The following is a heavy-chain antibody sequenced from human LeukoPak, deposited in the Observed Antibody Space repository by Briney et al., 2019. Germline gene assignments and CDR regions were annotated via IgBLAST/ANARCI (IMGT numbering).Heavy chain of an antibody. CDR1: GYTFTSYD. J-gene: IGHJ6*02. CDR2: MNPNGGNT. D-gene: IGHD3-10*01. Sequence: ASVKVSCKASGYTFTSYDINWVRQATGQGLEWKGWMNPNGGNTGYAQKFQGRVTMTRNTSISTAYMELSSLRSEDTAVYYCARAVSMVRGVIDYYGMDVWGQGTTVTVSS. V-gene: IGHV1-8*01. CDR3: ARAVSMVRGVIDYYGMDV.